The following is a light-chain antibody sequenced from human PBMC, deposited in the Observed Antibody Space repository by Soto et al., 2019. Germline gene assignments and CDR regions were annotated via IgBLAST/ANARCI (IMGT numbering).Light chain of an antibody. CDR2: GAS. CDR1: QSVSNNY. CDR3: QQYGSSGT. V-gene: IGKV3-20*01. J-gene: IGKJ1*01. Sequence: IVLAQSPGTLSLSPGESSTLSCRASQSVSNNYLAWYQQKPGQAPRLLIYGASNRATGIPDRFSGSGSGTDFTLTISRLEPEDFAVYYWQQYGSSGTFGQGTKVDIK.